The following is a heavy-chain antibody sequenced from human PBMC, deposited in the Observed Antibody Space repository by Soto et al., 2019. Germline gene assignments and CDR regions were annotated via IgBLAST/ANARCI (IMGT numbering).Heavy chain of an antibody. V-gene: IGHV3-30*18. J-gene: IGHJ3*02. CDR1: GFTFSSYG. D-gene: IGHD3-10*01. Sequence: PGGSLRLSCAASGFTFSSYGMHWVRQAPGKGLEWVAVISYDGSNKYYADSVKGRFTISRDNSKNTLYLQMNSLRAEDTAVYYCAKVAPLLWFGENDLVAFDIWGQGTMVTVSS. CDR2: ISYDGSNK. CDR3: AKVAPLLWFGENDLVAFDI.